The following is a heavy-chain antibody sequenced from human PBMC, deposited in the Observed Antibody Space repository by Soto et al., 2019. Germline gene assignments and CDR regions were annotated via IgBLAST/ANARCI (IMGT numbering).Heavy chain of an antibody. J-gene: IGHJ4*02. CDR2: IYSGGST. V-gene: IGHV3-66*01. Sequence: EVQLVESGGGLVQPGGSLRLSCAASGFTVSSNYMSWVRQAPGKGLEWVSVIYSGGSTYYADSVKGRFTISRDNSKNTVYLQMNSLRAEYTAVYYCARDLYSYGDQISYFDYWGQGTLVTVSP. CDR1: GFTVSSNY. D-gene: IGHD4-17*01. CDR3: ARDLYSYGDQISYFDY.